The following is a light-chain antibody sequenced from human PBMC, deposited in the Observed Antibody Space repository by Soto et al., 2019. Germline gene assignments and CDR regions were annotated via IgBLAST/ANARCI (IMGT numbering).Light chain of an antibody. CDR1: QSISSW. V-gene: IGKV1-5*01. CDR2: DAS. CDR3: QQYNSYWT. Sequence: DIQMTQSPSTLSASVGDRVTITCRPSQSISSWLAWYQQKPGKAPKLLIYDASSLESGVPSRFSGSGSGTEFTLTISSLQPDDFATYCCQQYNSYWTFGQGTKVDIK. J-gene: IGKJ1*01.